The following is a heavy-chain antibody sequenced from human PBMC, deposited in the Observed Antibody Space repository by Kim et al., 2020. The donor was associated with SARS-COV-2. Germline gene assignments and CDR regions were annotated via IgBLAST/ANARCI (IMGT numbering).Heavy chain of an antibody. D-gene: IGHD3-3*01. V-gene: IGHV4-59*01. Sequence: SETLSLTCTVSGGSISSYYWSWIRQPPGKGLEWIGYIYYRGSTNYNPSLKSRVTISVDTSKNQFSLKLSSVTAADTAVYYCAGGRSITIFGVVTAHSYMDVWGKGTTVTVSS. CDR2: IYYRGST. CDR3: AGGRSITIFGVVTAHSYMDV. J-gene: IGHJ6*03. CDR1: GGSISSYY.